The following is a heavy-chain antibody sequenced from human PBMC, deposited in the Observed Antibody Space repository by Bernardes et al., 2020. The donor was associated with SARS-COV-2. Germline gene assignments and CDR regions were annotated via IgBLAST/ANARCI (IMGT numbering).Heavy chain of an antibody. CDR3: AKDSSLRHSGVDYYYGMDV. CDR2: ISGSGGST. J-gene: IGHJ6*02. D-gene: IGHD5-12*01. Sequence: GSLRLSCAASGFTFSSYAMSWVRQAPGKGLEWVSAISGSGGSTYYADSVKGRFTISRDNSKNTLYLQMNSLRAEDTAVYYCAKDSSLRHSGVDYYYGMDVWGQGTTVTVAS. CDR1: GFTFSSYA. V-gene: IGHV3-23*01.